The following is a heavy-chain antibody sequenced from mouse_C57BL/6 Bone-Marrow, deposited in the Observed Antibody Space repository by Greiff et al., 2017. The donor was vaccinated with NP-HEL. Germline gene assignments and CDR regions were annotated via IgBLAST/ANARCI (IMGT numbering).Heavy chain of an antibody. D-gene: IGHD1-1*01. J-gene: IGHJ2*01. CDR2: IYPRSGNT. CDR3: ARQGYGSSYFFDY. V-gene: IGHV1-81*01. Sequence: SGAELARPGASVKLSCKASGYTFTSYGISWVKQRTGQGLEWIGEIYPRSGNTYYNEKFKGKATLTADKSSSTAYMELRSLTSEDSAVYFCARQGYGSSYFFDYWGQGTTLTVSS. CDR1: GYTFTSYG.